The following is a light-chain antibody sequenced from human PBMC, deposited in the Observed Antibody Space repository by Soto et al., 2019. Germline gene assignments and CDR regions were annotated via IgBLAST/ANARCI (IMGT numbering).Light chain of an antibody. CDR2: GIS. V-gene: IGKV3D-15*01. CDR3: QQYNNWPIT. CDR1: QTVGRDY. Sequence: EMVMTQSPGTLSVSPGERATLSCRASQTVGRDYLAWYQHKPGQAPRLLIYGISNRATGIPDRFSGSGSGTDFTLTISSLQSEDFAVYYCQQYNNWPITFGQGTRLEIK. J-gene: IGKJ5*01.